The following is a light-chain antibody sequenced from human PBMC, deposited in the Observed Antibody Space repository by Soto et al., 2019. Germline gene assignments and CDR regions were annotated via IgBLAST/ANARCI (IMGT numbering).Light chain of an antibody. Sequence: QSALTQPASVSGSPGQSITISCTGTSTDVGGYNYVSWYQQHPGKAPKLMIYGVSYRPSGVSNRFSGSKSGNTASLTISGLQAEDEADYYCSSYTSSSPVVFGGGTKVTVL. CDR1: STDVGGYNY. J-gene: IGLJ2*01. V-gene: IGLV2-14*01. CDR2: GVS. CDR3: SSYTSSSPVV.